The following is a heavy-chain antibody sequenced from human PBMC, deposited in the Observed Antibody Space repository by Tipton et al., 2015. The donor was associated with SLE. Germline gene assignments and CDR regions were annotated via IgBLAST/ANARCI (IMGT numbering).Heavy chain of an antibody. CDR3: ARGGASVLIRNCYVDY. D-gene: IGHD2-8*01. CDR1: RGSISSTYW. CDR2: INYSGTT. Sequence: TLSLTCAASRGSISSTYWWTWVRQSPGRGLEWIGDINYSGTTNYNPSLSSRVTISLDKSRDQFYLILTSVTAADTAVYYCARGGASVLIRNCYVDYWGQGSLVTVSS. J-gene: IGHJ4*01. V-gene: IGHV4-4*02.